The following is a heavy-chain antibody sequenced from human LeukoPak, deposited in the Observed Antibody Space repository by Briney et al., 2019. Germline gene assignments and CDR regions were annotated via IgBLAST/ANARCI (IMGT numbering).Heavy chain of an antibody. J-gene: IGHJ3*02. CDR2: IYYSGST. CDR1: GGSISSYY. Sequence: SETESLTCTVYGGSISSYYWSWVRQPPGKGLEWIGYIYYSGSTNYNPSLKSRVTISVDTSKNQFSLKLSSVTAADTAVYYCARDADDAFDIWGQGTMVTVSS. CDR3: ARDADDAFDI. V-gene: IGHV4-59*01.